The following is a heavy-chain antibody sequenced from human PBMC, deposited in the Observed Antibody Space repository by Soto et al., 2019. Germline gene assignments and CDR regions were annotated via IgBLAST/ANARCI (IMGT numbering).Heavy chain of an antibody. CDR1: GYSFTSYW. J-gene: IGHJ6*02. D-gene: IGHD3-22*01. Sequence: PGESLKISCKGSGYSFTSYWIGWVRQMPGKGLEWMGIIYPGDSDTRYSPSFQGQVTISADKSISTAYLQWSSLKASDTAMYYCARLAIVDYYYYGMDVWGQGTTVTVSS. CDR3: ARLAIVDYYYYGMDV. CDR2: IYPGDSDT. V-gene: IGHV5-51*01.